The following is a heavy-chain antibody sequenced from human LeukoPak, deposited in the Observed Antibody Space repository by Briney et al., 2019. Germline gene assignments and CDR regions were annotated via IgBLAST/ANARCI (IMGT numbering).Heavy chain of an antibody. J-gene: IGHJ6*01. CDR3: AKDMGPATTVSSYYYGMDV. Sequence: GGSLRLSCAASGFTFGDYAMHWVRQAPGKGLEWVSLISGDGGSTYYADSVKGRFTISRDNSKNSLYLQMNSLRAQDTAFYYCAKDMGPATTVSSYYYGMDVWGQGTTVTVSP. D-gene: IGHD4-11*01. CDR1: GFTFGDYA. V-gene: IGHV3-43*02. CDR2: ISGDGGST.